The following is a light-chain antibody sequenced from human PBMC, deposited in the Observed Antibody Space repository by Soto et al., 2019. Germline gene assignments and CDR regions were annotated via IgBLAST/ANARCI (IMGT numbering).Light chain of an antibody. V-gene: IGLV2-11*01. J-gene: IGLJ1*01. CDR1: TSDVGGYNH. CDR2: DVT. CDR3: CPSAGTYTFD. Sequence: QSALTQPPSVSGSPGQSVTIPCTGTTSDVGGYNHVSWYQHHPGKVPKLIIYDVTKRPSGVPDRFSGSKSGNTASLTISGLQAEDEADYSCCPSAGTYTFDFGTGTKVTVL.